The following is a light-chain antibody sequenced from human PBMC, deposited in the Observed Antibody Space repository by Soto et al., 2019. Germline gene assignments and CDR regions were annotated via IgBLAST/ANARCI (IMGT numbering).Light chain of an antibody. CDR2: DAS. J-gene: IGKJ3*01. CDR1: QSVSSY. CDR3: QQRSNWPPGAT. V-gene: IGKV3-11*01. Sequence: EIVLTHSPATLSLSPGERATLSCRASQSVSSYLAWYQQKPGQAPRLLIYDASNRATGIPARFSGSGSGTDFTLTISSLEPEDFAVYYCQQRSNWPPGATFGPGTKVDIK.